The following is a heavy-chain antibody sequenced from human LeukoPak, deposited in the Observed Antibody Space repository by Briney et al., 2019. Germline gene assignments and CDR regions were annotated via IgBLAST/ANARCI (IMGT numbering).Heavy chain of an antibody. V-gene: IGHV3-15*01. J-gene: IGHJ4*02. CDR2: IKSKTDGGTT. D-gene: IGHD6-13*01. CDR1: GFTFTTFW. CDR3: TTDGPNSSSWTYYFDY. Sequence: GGSLRLSCATSGFTFTTFWMHWVRQAPGKGLEWVGRIKSKTDGGTTDYAAPVKGRFTISRDDSKNTLYLQMNSLKTEDTAVYYCTTDGPNSSSWTYYFDYWGQGTLVTVSS.